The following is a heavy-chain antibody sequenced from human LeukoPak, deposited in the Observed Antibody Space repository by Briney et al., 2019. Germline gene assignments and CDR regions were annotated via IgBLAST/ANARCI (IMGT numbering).Heavy chain of an antibody. D-gene: IGHD6-19*01. Sequence: SQTLSLTCTVSGGSISSGTDYWSWIRQPAGKGLEWIGRIQTSGSTNYNPSLKSRVTISVDTFKNQFSLNLSSVTAADTAVYYCARTSRLAVAGTGYYYFYLDVWGRGTTVTVS. V-gene: IGHV4-61*02. CDR2: IQTSGST. J-gene: IGHJ6*03. CDR1: GGSISSGTDY. CDR3: ARTSRLAVAGTGYYYFYLDV.